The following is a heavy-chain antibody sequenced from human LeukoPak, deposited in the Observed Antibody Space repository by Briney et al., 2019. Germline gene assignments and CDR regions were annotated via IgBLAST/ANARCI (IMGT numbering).Heavy chain of an antibody. Sequence: PGGSLRLSCAASGFTFRSYWMSWVLQAPGKGLVWVAYIKPDGSEKYYVDSVRGRFTLSRDNAKNSLYLQMNSLRAEDTAVYYCARDRSFAYWGQGTLVNVSS. V-gene: IGHV3-7*01. CDR2: IKPDGSEK. CDR1: GFTFRSYW. J-gene: IGHJ4*02. CDR3: ARDRSFAY.